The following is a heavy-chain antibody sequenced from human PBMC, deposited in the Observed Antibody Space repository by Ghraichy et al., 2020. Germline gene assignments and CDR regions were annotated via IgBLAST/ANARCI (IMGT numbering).Heavy chain of an antibody. D-gene: IGHD6-13*01. CDR2: IYYSGST. V-gene: IGHV4-39*01. CDR3: AGKAAAGRAVRFDY. CDR1: GGSISSSSYY. Sequence: LSLTCTVSGGSISSSSYYWGWIRQPPGKGLEWIGSIYYSGSTYYNPSLKSRVTISVDTSKNQFSLKLSSVTAADTAVYYCAGKAAAGRAVRFDYWGQGTLVTVSS. J-gene: IGHJ4*02.